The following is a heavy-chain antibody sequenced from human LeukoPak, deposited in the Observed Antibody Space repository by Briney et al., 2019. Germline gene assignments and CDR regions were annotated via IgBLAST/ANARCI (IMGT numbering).Heavy chain of an antibody. CDR1: GYTFTGYY. V-gene: IGHV1-2*02. CDR2: INPNSGGT. D-gene: IGHD3-22*01. Sequence: ASVKVSCKASGYTFTGYYMHWVRQASGQGLEWMGWINPNSGGTNYAQEFQGRVTMTRDTSISTAYMELSRLRSDDTAVYYCARDRSYYDSSGYYTHDYWGQGTLVTVSS. CDR3: ARDRSYYDSSGYYTHDY. J-gene: IGHJ4*02.